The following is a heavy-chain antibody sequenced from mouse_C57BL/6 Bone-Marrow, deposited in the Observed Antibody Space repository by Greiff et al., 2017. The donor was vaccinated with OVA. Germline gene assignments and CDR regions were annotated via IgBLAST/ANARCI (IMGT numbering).Heavy chain of an antibody. CDR3: ARRARGSSHYYAMDY. D-gene: IGHD1-1*01. Sequence: QVQLQQPGPELVKPGASVKLSCKASGYTFTSYWMHWVKQRPGQGLEWIGNINPSNGGTNYNEKFKSKATLTVDKSSSTAYMQLSSLSSEDSAVYYCARRARGSSHYYAMDYWGQGTSVTVSS. J-gene: IGHJ4*01. CDR2: INPSNGGT. CDR1: GYTFTSYW. V-gene: IGHV1-53*01.